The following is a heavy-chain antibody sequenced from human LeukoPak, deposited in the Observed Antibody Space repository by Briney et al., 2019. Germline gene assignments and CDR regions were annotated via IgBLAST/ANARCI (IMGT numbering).Heavy chain of an antibody. CDR1: GFIFSSYA. D-gene: IGHD6-13*01. CDR3: AKDRSSSNWYYFDY. V-gene: IGHV3-30*02. J-gene: IGHJ4*02. CDR2: IRYDGSNK. Sequence: PGGSLRLSCAASGFIFSSYAMHWVRQAPGKGLEWVAFIRYDGSNKYYADSVKGRFTISRDNSKNTLYLQMNSLRPEDTAVYYCAKDRSSSNWYYFDYWDQGTLVTVSS.